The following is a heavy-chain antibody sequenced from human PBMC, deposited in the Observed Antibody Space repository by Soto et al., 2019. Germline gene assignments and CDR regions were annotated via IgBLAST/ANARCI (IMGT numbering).Heavy chain of an antibody. V-gene: IGHV3-64D*06. CDR2: ISSNGGST. D-gene: IGHD1-26*01. CDR3: VRWSVGATGYYYGMDV. CDR1: GFTFSSYA. Sequence: GGSLRLSCSASGFTFSSYAMHWVRQAPGKGLEYVSAISSNGGSTYYADSVKGRFTISRDNSKNTLYLQMSSLRAEDTAVYYCVRWSVGATGYYYGMDVWGQGTTVTVSS. J-gene: IGHJ6*02.